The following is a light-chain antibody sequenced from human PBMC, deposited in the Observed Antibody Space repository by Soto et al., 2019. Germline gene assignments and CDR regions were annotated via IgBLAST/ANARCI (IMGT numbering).Light chain of an antibody. J-gene: IGKJ1*01. V-gene: IGKV1-5*03. CDR3: QQYESSPRT. CDR1: QSITTW. CDR2: KAT. Sequence: DIEMTQSPSTLSASVGDRVTITCRASQSITTWLAWYQQKPGKAPKLLIYKATNVQTGVPSRFSGSGSGTEFSLTISSLQPEDFAIYYCQQYESSPRTFGQGTKVEIK.